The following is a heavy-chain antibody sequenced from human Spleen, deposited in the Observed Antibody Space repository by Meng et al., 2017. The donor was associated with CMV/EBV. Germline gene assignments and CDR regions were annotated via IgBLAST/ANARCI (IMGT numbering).Heavy chain of an antibody. J-gene: IGHJ5*02. Sequence: KVSCKGSGYSFTSYWIGWVRQMPGKGLEWMGIIYPGDSDTTYSPSFQGQVTISADKSTSTAYLQWSSLKASDTAMYYCARQLDTRTWDNWFDPWGQGTLVTVSS. V-gene: IGHV5-51*01. CDR3: ARQLDTRTWDNWFDP. D-gene: IGHD2-2*01. CDR1: GYSFTSYW. CDR2: IYPGDSDT.